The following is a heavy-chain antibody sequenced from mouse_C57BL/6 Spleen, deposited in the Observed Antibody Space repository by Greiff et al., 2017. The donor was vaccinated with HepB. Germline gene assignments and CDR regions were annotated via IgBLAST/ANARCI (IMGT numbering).Heavy chain of an antibody. CDR1: GFTFSDYY. CDR2: ISNGGGST. J-gene: IGHJ4*01. V-gene: IGHV5-12*01. Sequence: EVQGVESGGGLVQPGGSLKLSCAASGFTFSDYYMYWVRQTPEKRLEWVAYISNGGGSTYYPDTVKGRFTISRDNAKSTLYLQMSRLKAEDTSMYYCARHSDFYYAMDYWGQGTSVTVSS. CDR3: ARHSDFYYAMDY.